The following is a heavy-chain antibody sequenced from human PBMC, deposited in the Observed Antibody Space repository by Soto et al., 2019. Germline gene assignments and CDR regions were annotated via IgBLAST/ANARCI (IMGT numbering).Heavy chain of an antibody. CDR3: ARHPHYGYSYGIPYFDY. Sequence: PSETLSLTCTVSGGSISSSSYYRGWIRQPPGKGLEWIGSIYYSGSTYYNPSLKSRVTISVDTSKNQFSLKLSSVTAADTAVYYCARHPHYGYSYGIPYFDYWGQGTLVTVSS. V-gene: IGHV4-39*01. D-gene: IGHD5-18*01. J-gene: IGHJ4*02. CDR2: IYYSGST. CDR1: GGSISSSSYY.